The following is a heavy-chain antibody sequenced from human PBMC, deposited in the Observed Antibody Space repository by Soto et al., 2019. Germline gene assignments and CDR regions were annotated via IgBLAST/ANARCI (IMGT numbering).Heavy chain of an antibody. CDR3: AREKTGTTSMDV. J-gene: IGHJ6*02. V-gene: IGHV1-8*01. D-gene: IGHD1-1*01. CDR2: MNPNSGNT. CDR1: GSTFTSYD. Sequence: QVQLVQSGAEVKKPGAPVKVSCKASGSTFTSYDINWVRQATGQGLEWMGWMNPNSGNTGYAQKFRGRVTMTRNTSISTAYMELSSLRSEDTAVYYCAREKTGTTSMDVWGQGTKVTVSS.